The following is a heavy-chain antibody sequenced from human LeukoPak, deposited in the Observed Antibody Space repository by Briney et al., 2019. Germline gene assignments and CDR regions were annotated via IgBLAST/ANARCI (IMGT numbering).Heavy chain of an antibody. V-gene: IGHV1-69*13. CDR1: GGTFSSTT. D-gene: IGHD2-21*02. CDR2: LTPIFRTP. Sequence: ASVKLSCKASGGTFSSTTIIWVRQPPAQGFVWMGELTPIFRTPNYAQKFQGRVTITAVESMSTAYMELRSLRSEDTAVYYCARGWLAETAVVTPYNYWGQGTLVTVSS. J-gene: IGHJ4*02. CDR3: ARGWLAETAVVTPYNY.